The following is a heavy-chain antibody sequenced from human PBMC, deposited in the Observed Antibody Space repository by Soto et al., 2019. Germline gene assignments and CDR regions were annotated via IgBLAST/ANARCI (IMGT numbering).Heavy chain of an antibody. D-gene: IGHD1-26*01. CDR2: IKSDGSST. V-gene: IGHV3-74*01. CDR3: ARSYSGTYGRFDP. J-gene: IGHJ5*02. Sequence: GGSLRLSCAASGFTISSHWMHWVRQAPGKGLVWVSRIKSDGSSTNYADSVKGRFIISRDNAKNTLYLQMNSLRTEDTAVYYCARSYSGTYGRFDPWGQGTLVTVSS. CDR1: GFTISSHW.